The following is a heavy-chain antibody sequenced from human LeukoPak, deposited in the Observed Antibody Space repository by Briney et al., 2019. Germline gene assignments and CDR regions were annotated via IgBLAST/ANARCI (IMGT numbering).Heavy chain of an antibody. CDR3: ASRASDTAMIDYYYYMDV. D-gene: IGHD5-18*01. V-gene: IGHV4-59*01. CDR1: GGSLSSYY. J-gene: IGHJ6*03. Sequence: PSETLSLTCTVSGGSLSSYYWSWIRQPPGKGLEWIGYIYYSGSTNYNPSLKSQVTISVDTSNNQFSLKLSSVTAADTAVYYCASRASDTAMIDYYYYMDVWGKGTTVTVSS. CDR2: IYYSGST.